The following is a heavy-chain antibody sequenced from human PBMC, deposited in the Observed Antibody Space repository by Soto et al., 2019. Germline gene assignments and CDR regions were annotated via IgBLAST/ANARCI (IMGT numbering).Heavy chain of an antibody. CDR2: IYHSGST. CDR1: GGSISSGGYS. V-gene: IGHV4-30-2*01. D-gene: IGHD2-21*02. CDR3: ARGGAYCGGDCCSNLDY. J-gene: IGHJ4*02. Sequence: PSETLSPTCAVSGGSISSGGYSWSWILQPPGRGLEWIGYIYHSGSTYYNPSLKSRVTISVDRSKNQFSLKLSSVTAADTAVYYCARGGAYCGGDCCSNLDYWGQGTLVNVSS.